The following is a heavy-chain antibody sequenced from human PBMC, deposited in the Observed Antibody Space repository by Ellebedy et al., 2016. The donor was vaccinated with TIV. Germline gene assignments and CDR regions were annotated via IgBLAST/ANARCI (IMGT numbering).Heavy chain of an antibody. D-gene: IGHD6-13*01. CDR1: GGTFSRYA. Sequence: AASVKVSCKASGGTFSRYAISWVRQAPGQGLEWMGRIISILGIANYEQKFQDRVTITADKSTSTAYMDLSSLRSEDTAVYYCARDLGGAAASWGQGTLVTVSS. V-gene: IGHV1-69*04. J-gene: IGHJ4*02. CDR2: IISILGIA. CDR3: ARDLGGAAAS.